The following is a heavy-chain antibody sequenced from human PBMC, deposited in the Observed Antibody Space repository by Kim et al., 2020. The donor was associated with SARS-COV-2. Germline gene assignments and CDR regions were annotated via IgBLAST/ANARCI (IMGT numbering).Heavy chain of an antibody. J-gene: IGHJ6*02. V-gene: IGHV3-7*03. Sequence: GGSLRLSCAASGFSFSNNWMTWVRQAPGRGPEWVANINQHGSEKYYVASVGGRFTISRDDAKNSLYLQMNSLRAEDTATYYCARNNAMDVWGQGTTVTVSS. CDR2: INQHGSEK. CDR3: ARNNAMDV. CDR1: GFSFSNNW.